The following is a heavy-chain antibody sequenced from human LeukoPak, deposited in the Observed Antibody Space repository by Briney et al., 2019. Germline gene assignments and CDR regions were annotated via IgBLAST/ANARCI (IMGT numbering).Heavy chain of an antibody. V-gene: IGHV4-34*01. CDR1: GGSFSGYY. CDR3: ARLGCTGGSCYSGAGYYYYGMDV. J-gene: IGHJ6*02. D-gene: IGHD2-15*01. Sequence: SETLSLTCAVYGGSFSGYYWSWIRQPPGKGLEWIGEINHRGSANYNSSLKTRVTISVDTSKNQLSLNLSSVTAADTAVYYCARLGCTGGSCYSGAGYYYYGMDVWGQGTTVTVSS. CDR2: INHRGSA.